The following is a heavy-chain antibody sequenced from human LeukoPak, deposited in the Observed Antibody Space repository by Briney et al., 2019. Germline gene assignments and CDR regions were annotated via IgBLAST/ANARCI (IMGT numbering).Heavy chain of an antibody. V-gene: IGHV3-74*01. CDR1: GITFSGAW. CDR3: ARVSGPGMNEYYHL. J-gene: IGHJ1*01. D-gene: IGHD3-10*01. Sequence: GGSLRLSCAASGITFSGAWMHWVRQAPVKGLVWVSRINDDGSFRRYANSVKGRFTISRDNAKNTLFLQMDSLRAEDTAVYYCARVSGPGMNEYYHLWGQGTLVTVSS. CDR2: INDDGSFR.